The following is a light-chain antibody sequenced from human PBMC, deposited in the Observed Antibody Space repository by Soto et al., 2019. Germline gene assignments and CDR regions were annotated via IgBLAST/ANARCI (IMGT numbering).Light chain of an antibody. J-gene: IGKJ4*01. V-gene: IGKV3-11*01. CDR1: QSVNSY. CDR3: QQRSNWPLT. CDR2: DAF. Sequence: EIVLTQSPATLSLSPGERATLSCRASQSVNSYLGWYQQKLGQAPRLLIYDAFNRATGIPARFSGSGSGTDFTLTISSLEPEDFAVYYCQQRSNWPLTFGGGTKVEIK.